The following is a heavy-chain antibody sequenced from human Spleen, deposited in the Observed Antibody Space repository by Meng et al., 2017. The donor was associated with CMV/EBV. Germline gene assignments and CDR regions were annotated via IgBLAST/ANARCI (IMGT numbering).Heavy chain of an antibody. CDR3: AGAPLQLGLNWFDL. V-gene: IGHV4-4*02. Sequence: SGGSISSGNWWGWVRQPPGKRLEWIGEIYHSGATNYNPSLKSRVTISLGKSKNQFSLNLTSVIVADTAVYYCAGAPLQLGLNWFDLWGQGSLVTVSS. J-gene: IGHJ5*02. CDR1: GGSISSGNW. CDR2: IYHSGAT. D-gene: IGHD1-1*01.